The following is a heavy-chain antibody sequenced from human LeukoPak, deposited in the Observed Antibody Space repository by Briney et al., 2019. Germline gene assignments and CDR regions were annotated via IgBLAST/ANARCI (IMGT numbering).Heavy chain of an antibody. Sequence: ASVKVSCKASGGTFGSYVISWVRQAPGQGLEWMRGIIPIFGTAHYAQKFQGRLTITADESTSTVYMEMSSLRSEDTATYYCAKEGDTALVTGYFDLWGRGTLVTVSA. V-gene: IGHV1-69*13. CDR1: GGTFGSYV. CDR3: AKEGDTALVTGYFDL. J-gene: IGHJ2*01. CDR2: IIPIFGTA. D-gene: IGHD5-18*01.